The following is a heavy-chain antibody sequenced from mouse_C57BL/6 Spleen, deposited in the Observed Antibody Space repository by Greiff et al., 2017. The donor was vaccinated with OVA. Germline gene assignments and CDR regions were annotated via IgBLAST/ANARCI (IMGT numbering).Heavy chain of an antibody. D-gene: IGHD4-1*01. J-gene: IGHJ2*01. V-gene: IGHV1-54*01. CDR1: GYAFTNYL. CDR3: VGGTGRGGGVSCDS. CDR2: INPGSGGT. Sequence: QVQLQQSGAELVRPGTSVKVSCKASGYAFTNYLIEWVKQRPGQGLEWIGVINPGSGGTNYNEKFKGKATLTADKSSSTAYMQLSSLTSEDSAVYFCVGGTGRGGGVSCDSWGQGTTLTVSS.